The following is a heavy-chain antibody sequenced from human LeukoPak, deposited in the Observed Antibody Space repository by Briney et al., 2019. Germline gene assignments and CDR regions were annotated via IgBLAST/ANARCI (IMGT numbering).Heavy chain of an antibody. CDR1: GYTFTGYF. J-gene: IGHJ4*02. Sequence: ASVKVSCKASGYTFTGYFMHWVRQAPGQGLEWMGWINPNSGVTNYAQKFQGRVTMTRDTSISTAYMELSTLRSDDTAVYYCARQDSDFWSGYYPAFDYWGQGTLVTVSS. D-gene: IGHD3-3*01. CDR2: INPNSGVT. V-gene: IGHV1-2*02. CDR3: ARQDSDFWSGYYPAFDY.